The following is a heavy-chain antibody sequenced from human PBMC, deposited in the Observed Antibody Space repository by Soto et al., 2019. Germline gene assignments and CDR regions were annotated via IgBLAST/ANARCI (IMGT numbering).Heavy chain of an antibody. D-gene: IGHD3-3*01. Sequence: GGSLRLSCAASGFTFSSYAMHWVRQAPGKGLEYVSAISSNGGSTYYANSVKGRFTISRDNSKNTLYLQMGSLRAEDMAVYYCARESLGFGVVIIYPSYYYYYYMDVWGKGTTVTVSS. J-gene: IGHJ6*03. CDR3: ARESLGFGVVIIYPSYYYYYYMDV. CDR1: GFTFSSYA. V-gene: IGHV3-64*01. CDR2: ISSNGGST.